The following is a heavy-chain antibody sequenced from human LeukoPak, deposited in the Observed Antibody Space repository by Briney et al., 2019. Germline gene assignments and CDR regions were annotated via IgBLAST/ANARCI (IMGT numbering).Heavy chain of an antibody. D-gene: IGHD1-26*01. Sequence: SETLSLTCTVSGGSISSSSYYWGWIRQPPGKGLEWIGSIYYSGSTYYNPSLKSRVTISVDTSKNQFSLKLSSVTAADTAVYYCAGRPRNVGTYDGPSGLDYWGQGTLVTVSS. J-gene: IGHJ4*02. CDR3: AGRPRNVGTYDGPSGLDY. CDR2: IYYSGST. CDR1: GGSISSSSYY. V-gene: IGHV4-39*07.